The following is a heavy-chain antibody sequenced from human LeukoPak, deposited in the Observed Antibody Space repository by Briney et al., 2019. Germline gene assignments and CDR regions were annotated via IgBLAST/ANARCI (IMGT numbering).Heavy chain of an antibody. CDR1: GFTFSSYA. J-gene: IGHJ3*02. D-gene: IGHD3-3*01. Sequence: GGSLRLSCAASGFTFSSYAMHWVRQAPGKGLEWVAVISYDGSNKYYADSVKGRFTISRDNSKNTLYLQMNSLRAEDTAVYYCARDDDFWSGYIPTDAFDIWGQGTMVTVSS. CDR3: ARDDDFWSGYIPTDAFDI. V-gene: IGHV3-30-3*01. CDR2: ISYDGSNK.